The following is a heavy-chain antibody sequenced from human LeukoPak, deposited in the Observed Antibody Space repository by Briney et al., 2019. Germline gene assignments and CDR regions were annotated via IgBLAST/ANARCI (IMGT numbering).Heavy chain of an antibody. J-gene: IGHJ4*02. CDR1: GFTFSSYS. CDR3: ARDSQDFDY. D-gene: IGHD2-15*01. CDR2: ISSSSRNI. V-gene: IGHV3-21*01. Sequence: GGSLRLSCAASGFTFSSYSMNWVRQAPGKGLEWVSSISSSSRNIYYADSVKGRFTISRDNAKNSLYLQMNSLRAEDTAVYYCARDSQDFDYWGQGTLVTVSS.